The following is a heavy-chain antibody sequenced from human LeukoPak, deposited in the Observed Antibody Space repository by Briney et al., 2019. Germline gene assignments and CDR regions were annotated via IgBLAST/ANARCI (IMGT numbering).Heavy chain of an antibody. CDR1: GGSISSSSYY. CDR3: ARGEYQLLPDY. V-gene: IGHV4-39*07. Sequence: PSETLSLTCTVSGGSISSSSYYWGWIRQPPGKGLEWIGSIYYSGSTYYNPSLKSRVTISVDRSKNQFSLKLSSVTAADTAVYYCARGEYQLLPDYWGQGTLVTVSS. J-gene: IGHJ4*02. D-gene: IGHD2-2*01. CDR2: IYYSGST.